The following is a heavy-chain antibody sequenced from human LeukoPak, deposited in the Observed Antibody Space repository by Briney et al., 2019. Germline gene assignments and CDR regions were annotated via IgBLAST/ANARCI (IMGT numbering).Heavy chain of an antibody. J-gene: IGHJ5*02. CDR2: INTNSGGT. CDR3: AKDRGCSSTCCYTSPATYNWFDP. CDR1: GYTFTGYY. Sequence: ASVNVSCKASGYTFTGYYMHWVRQAPGQGREWVGWINTNSGGTNYAHKFQGRGTMPRDTSISTAYMELGTLRSDDTALYYCAKDRGCSSTCCYTSPATYNWFDPWGQGTLVAVSS. V-gene: IGHV1-2*07. D-gene: IGHD2-2*01.